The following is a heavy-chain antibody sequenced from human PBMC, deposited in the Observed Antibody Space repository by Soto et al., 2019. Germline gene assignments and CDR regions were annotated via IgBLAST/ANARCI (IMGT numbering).Heavy chain of an antibody. D-gene: IGHD4-17*01. CDR1: GFTFSSYA. CDR3: ARDLAMTTVVRGYFDY. Sequence: QVQLVESGGGVVQPGRSLRLSCAASGFTFSSYAMHWVRQAPVKGLEWVAVISYDGSNKYYADSMKGRFTISRDNSKNTLYLQMNSLRAEDTAVYYCARDLAMTTVVRGYFDYWGQGTLVTVSS. J-gene: IGHJ4*02. CDR2: ISYDGSNK. V-gene: IGHV3-30-3*01.